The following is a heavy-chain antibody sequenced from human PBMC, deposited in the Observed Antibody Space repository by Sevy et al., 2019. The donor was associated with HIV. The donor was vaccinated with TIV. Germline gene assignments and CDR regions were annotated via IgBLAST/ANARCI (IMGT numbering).Heavy chain of an antibody. J-gene: IGHJ3*02. CDR3: ARELSGTYYYDSSGYSDAFDI. Sequence: GGSLRLSCAASGFTFSSYEMKWVRQAPGKGLEWVSYISSSGSTIYYADSVKGRFTISRDNAKNSLYLQMNSLKAEDTAVYYCARELSGTYYYDSSGYSDAFDIWGQGTMVTVSS. D-gene: IGHD3-22*01. CDR2: ISSSGSTI. CDR1: GFTFSSYE. V-gene: IGHV3-48*03.